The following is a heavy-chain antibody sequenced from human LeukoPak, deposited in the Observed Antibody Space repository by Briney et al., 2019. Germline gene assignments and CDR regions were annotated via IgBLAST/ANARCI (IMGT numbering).Heavy chain of an antibody. CDR3: ARGVIVATIGPLYGMDV. CDR1: GYTFTSYA. D-gene: IGHD5-12*01. Sequence: AASVKVSCKASGYTFTSYAMHWVRQAPGQRLEWMGWINAGNGNTKYSQKFQGRVTITRDASASTAYMELSSLRSEDTAVYYCARGVIVATIGPLYGMDVWGQGTTVTVSS. J-gene: IGHJ6*02. V-gene: IGHV1-3*01. CDR2: INAGNGNT.